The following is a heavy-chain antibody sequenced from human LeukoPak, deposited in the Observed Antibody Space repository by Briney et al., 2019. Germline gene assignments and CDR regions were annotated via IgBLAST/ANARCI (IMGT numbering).Heavy chain of an antibody. CDR2: ISAYNGNT. CDR3: ARVGLLWFGELLSWFDP. CDR1: GYTFTSYG. Sequence: EASVKVSCKASGYTFTSYGISWVRQAPGQGLEWMGSISAYNGNTNYAQKFQGRVTMTTDTSTSTAYMELRSLRSDDTAVYYCARVGLLWFGELLSWFDPWGQGTLVTVSS. D-gene: IGHD3-10*01. J-gene: IGHJ5*02. V-gene: IGHV1-18*01.